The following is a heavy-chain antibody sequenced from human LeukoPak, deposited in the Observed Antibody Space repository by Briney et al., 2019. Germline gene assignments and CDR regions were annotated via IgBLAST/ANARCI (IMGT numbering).Heavy chain of an antibody. D-gene: IGHD3-22*01. Sequence: ASVKVSCKASGYTITNNYMHWVRQAPGQGLEWMGVINPSGTGTSYAQKFQGRVTMTRDTSTSTVYMELSSLRSEDTAVYYCCINYYDSSGSNWYFDLWGRGTLVTVSS. CDR2: INPSGTGT. V-gene: IGHV1-46*01. CDR3: CINYYDSSGSNWYFDL. J-gene: IGHJ2*01. CDR1: GYTITNNY.